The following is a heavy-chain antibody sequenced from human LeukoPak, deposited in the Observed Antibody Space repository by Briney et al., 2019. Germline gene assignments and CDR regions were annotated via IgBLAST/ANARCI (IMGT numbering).Heavy chain of an antibody. CDR2: IRSNTYGGTT. J-gene: IGHJ4*02. CDR1: GFIFADYA. V-gene: IGHV3-49*04. CDR3: TRGDYSDYLDY. D-gene: IGHD4-11*01. Sequence: GRSLRLSCTASGFIFADYAMSWVRQAPGKGLEWVSFIRSNTYGGTTEYAASVKGRFTISRDDSKSIAYLQMNSLKTADTAMYYCTRGDYSDYLDYWGQGTLVTVSS.